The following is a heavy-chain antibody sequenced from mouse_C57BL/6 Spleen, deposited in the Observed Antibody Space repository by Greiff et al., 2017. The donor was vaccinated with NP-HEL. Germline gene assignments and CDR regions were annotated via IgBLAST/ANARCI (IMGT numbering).Heavy chain of an antibody. V-gene: IGHV1-31*01. CDR2: IYPYNGVS. CDR1: GYSFTGYY. CDR3: ARWQEETAQAAWFAD. J-gene: IGHJ3*01. Sequence: VQLQQSGPELVKPGASVKISCKASGYSFTGYYMHWVKQSHGNILDWIGYIYPYNGVSSYNQKFKGEAPLTVDKSSSTADMELRSLTSEDSAVYYCARWQEETAQAAWFADGGQGTLVTVSA. D-gene: IGHD3-2*02.